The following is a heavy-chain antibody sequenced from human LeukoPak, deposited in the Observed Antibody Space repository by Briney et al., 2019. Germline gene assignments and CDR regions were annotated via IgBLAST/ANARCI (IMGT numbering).Heavy chain of an antibody. CDR1: GXTFTNFE. Sequence: GGSLRLSCAASGXTFTNFEMNWVRQAPGKGLEWVSYISYSGSTTSYADSVKGRFTISRDNAKNSLYLQMNSLRAEDTAVYYCARAGPPAFDPWGQGTLVTVSS. CDR3: ARAGPPAFDP. CDR2: ISYSGSTT. V-gene: IGHV3-48*03. J-gene: IGHJ5*02.